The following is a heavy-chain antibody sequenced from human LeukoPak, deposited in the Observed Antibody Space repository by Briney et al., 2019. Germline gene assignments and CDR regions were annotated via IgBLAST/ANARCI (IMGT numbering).Heavy chain of an antibody. D-gene: IGHD3-9*01. Sequence: PGGSLRLSCSASGFTFNNYAMTWVRQAPGKGLEWGSSISGGGGTTYYADSVKGRFTISRDNSKNTLYLQMSSLRAEDTALYYCARGLIDDWSALEYWGQGTLVTVSS. CDR2: ISGGGGTT. V-gene: IGHV3-23*01. CDR1: GFTFNNYA. J-gene: IGHJ4*02. CDR3: ARGLIDDWSALEY.